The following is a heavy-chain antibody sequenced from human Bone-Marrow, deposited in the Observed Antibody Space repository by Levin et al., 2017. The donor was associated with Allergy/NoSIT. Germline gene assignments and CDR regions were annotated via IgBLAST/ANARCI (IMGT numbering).Heavy chain of an antibody. D-gene: IGHD2-2*01. V-gene: IGHV1-8*01. CDR3: ARGVSGIVVGPAAPDYYYYGMDV. J-gene: IGHJ6*02. CDR2: MNPNSGNT. Sequence: PVASVKVSCKASGYTFTSYDINWVRQATGQGLEWMGWMNPNSGNTGYAQKFQGRVTMTRNTSISTAYMELSSLRSEDTAVYYCARGVSGIVVGPAAPDYYYYGMDVWGQGTTVTVSS. CDR1: GYTFTSYD.